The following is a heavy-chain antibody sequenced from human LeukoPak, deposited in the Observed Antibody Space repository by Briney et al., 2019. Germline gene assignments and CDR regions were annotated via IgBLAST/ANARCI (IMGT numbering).Heavy chain of an antibody. CDR3: ARVSTVTTGPLYYYYMDV. D-gene: IGHD4-11*01. Sequence: GASVKVSCKASGYTFTGYYMHWVRQAPGQGLEWMGWINPNSGGTNYAQKFQGRVTMTTDTSTSTAYMELRSLRSDDTAVYYCARVSTVTTGPLYYYYMDVWGKGTTVTVSS. CDR1: GYTFTGYY. V-gene: IGHV1-2*02. J-gene: IGHJ6*03. CDR2: INPNSGGT.